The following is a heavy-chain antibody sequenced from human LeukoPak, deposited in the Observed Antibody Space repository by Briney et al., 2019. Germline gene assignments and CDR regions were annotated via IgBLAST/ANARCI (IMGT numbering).Heavy chain of an antibody. V-gene: IGHV3-74*01. CDR2: INTDGSST. CDR3: ARDSYGSSGYYYVSDY. Sequence: PGGSLRLSCAASGFTFSSYWMHWVRQAPGKGPVWVSRINTDGSSTSYADSVKGRFTISRDNAKNRLYVQMNSLRDEDTAVYYCARDSYGSSGYYYVSDYWGQGTLVTVSS. CDR1: GFTFSSYW. J-gene: IGHJ4*02. D-gene: IGHD3-22*01.